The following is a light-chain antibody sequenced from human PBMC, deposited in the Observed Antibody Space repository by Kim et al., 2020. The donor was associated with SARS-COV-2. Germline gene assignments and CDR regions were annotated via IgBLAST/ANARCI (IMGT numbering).Light chain of an antibody. CDR1: SGHSSYA. V-gene: IGLV4-69*01. CDR2: LNSDGSH. CDR3: QTWGTGSRGV. J-gene: IGLJ2*01. Sequence: QLVLTQSPSASASLGASVKLTCTLSSGHSSYAIAWHQQQPEKGPRYLMKLNSDGSHSKGDGIPDRFSGSSSGGERYLTISSLQSEDEADYYCQTWGTGSRGVFGGGTQLTVL.